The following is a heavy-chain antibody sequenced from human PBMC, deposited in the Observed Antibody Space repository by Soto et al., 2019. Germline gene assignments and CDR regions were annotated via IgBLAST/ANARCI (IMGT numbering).Heavy chain of an antibody. V-gene: IGHV2-5*02. CDR3: AHSHYCSSTSCYSDAFDI. CDR1: GFSLSTSGVG. D-gene: IGHD2-2*01. Sequence: QITLKESGPTLVNPTQTLTLTCTFSGFSLSTSGVGVGWIRQPPGKALEWLALIYWDDDKRYSPSLKSRLTITKDTSKNQVVLTMTNMDPVDTATYYCAHSHYCSSTSCYSDAFDIWGQGTMVTVSS. J-gene: IGHJ3*02. CDR2: IYWDDDK.